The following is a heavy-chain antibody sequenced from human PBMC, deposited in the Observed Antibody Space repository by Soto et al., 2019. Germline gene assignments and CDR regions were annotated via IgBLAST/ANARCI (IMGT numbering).Heavy chain of an antibody. V-gene: IGHV1-58*01. D-gene: IGHD5-12*01. CDR1: GFTFTSSP. J-gene: IGHJ4*02. CDR2: IVVGSGNT. CDR3: AAADTRNVDIVATTYHFDF. Sequence: SVKVSCKASGFTFTSSPVQWMRQARGQRLEWIGCIVVGSGNTNYAQKYHERVTITRDMSTSIAYMELSSLRSEHTPVYYCAAADTRNVDIVATTYHFDFWGQGNLVTVSS.